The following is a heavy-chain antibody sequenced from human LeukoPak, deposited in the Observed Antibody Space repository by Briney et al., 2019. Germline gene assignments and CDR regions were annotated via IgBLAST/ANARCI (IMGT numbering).Heavy chain of an antibody. J-gene: IGHJ6*02. CDR2: IYHSGST. V-gene: IGHV4-31*03. CDR1: GGSISSGGYY. D-gene: IGHD2-15*01. Sequence: SETLSLTCTVSGGSISSGGYYWSWIRQHPGKGLEWIGYIYHSGSTYYNPSLKSRVTISVDTSKNQFSLKLSSVTAADTAVYYCARDKGGSAWDVWGQGTTVTVSS. CDR3: ARDKGGSAWDV.